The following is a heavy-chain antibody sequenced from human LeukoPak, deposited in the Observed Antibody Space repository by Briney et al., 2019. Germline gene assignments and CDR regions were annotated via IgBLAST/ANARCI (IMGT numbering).Heavy chain of an antibody. J-gene: IGHJ4*02. D-gene: IGHD3-22*01. CDR3: ARDGYYDSGGYSNFNS. CDR1: GGSISSSSYY. Sequence: SETLSLTCTVSGGSISSSSYYWGWIRQPPGKGLEWIGSIYYSGSTYYNPSLKSRVTISVDTSKNQFSLRLNSVTAADTAVYYCARDGYYDSGGYSNFNSWGQGTLVTVSS. V-gene: IGHV4-39*07. CDR2: IYYSGST.